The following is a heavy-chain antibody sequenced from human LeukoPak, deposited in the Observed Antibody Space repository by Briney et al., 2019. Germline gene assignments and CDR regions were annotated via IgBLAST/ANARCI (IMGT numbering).Heavy chain of an antibody. CDR2: IYTSGST. D-gene: IGHD6-13*01. CDR1: GGSISSYY. V-gene: IGHV4-4*07. Sequence: SSETLSLTCTVSGGSISSYYWSWIRQPAGKGLEWIGRIYTSGSTNYNPSLESRVTMSVDTSKNQFSLKLSSVTAADTAVYYCAGLAAAGNWFDPWGQGTLVTVSS. CDR3: AGLAAAGNWFDP. J-gene: IGHJ5*02.